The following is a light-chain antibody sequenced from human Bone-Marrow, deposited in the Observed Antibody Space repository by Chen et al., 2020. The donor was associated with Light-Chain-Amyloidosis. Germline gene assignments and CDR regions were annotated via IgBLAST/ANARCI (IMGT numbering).Light chain of an antibody. CDR1: SSDVGGDNH. Sequence: QSALTQPASVSGSPGQSITISCTGTSSDVGGDNHVSWYQQHPDKAPKLMIYEVPNRPSWVPDRFAGCTSDNTASLTIAGFQTADEADYCWRSYTSTNTLVFGSGTRVTVL. J-gene: IGLJ1*01. CDR2: EVP. CDR3: RSYTSTNTLV. V-gene: IGLV2-14*01.